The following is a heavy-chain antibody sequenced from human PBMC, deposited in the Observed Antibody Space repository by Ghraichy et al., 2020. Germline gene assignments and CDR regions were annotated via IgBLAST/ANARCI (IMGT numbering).Heavy chain of an antibody. CDR2: IKQDGSEK. D-gene: IGHD5-18*01. J-gene: IGHJ4*02. CDR1: GFTFNTYY. V-gene: IGHV3-7*04. Sequence: SCAASGFTFNTYYMTWVRQAPGKGLEWVANIKQDGSEKYYVDSVKGRFTISRDNAKDSVYLQMNSLRAEDTAVYYCGRGGYIYGSNPVDYWGQGNQVTVSS. CDR3: GRGGYIYGSNPVDY.